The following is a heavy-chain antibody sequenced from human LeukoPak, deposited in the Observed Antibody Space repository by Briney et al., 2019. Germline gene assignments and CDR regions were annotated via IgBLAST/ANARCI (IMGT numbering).Heavy chain of an antibody. CDR1: GFTFSSYG. CDR3: AKDMRRFGPWSAPPVAFDI. J-gene: IGHJ3*02. CDR2: IWYGGSNK. D-gene: IGHD3-10*01. V-gene: IGHV3-30*02. Sequence: GGSLRLSCAASGFTFSSYGMHWVRQAPGKGLEWVAVIWYGGSNKYYADSVKGRFTISRDNSKNTLYLQMNSLRAEDTAVYYYAKDMRRFGPWSAPPVAFDIWGQGTMVTVSS.